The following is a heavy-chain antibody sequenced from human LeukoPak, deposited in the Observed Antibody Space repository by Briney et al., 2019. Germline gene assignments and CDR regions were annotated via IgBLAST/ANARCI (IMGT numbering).Heavy chain of an antibody. CDR1: GGSISSYY. J-gene: IGHJ4*02. Sequence: SETLSLTCTVSGGSISSYYWSWIRQPPGKGLEWIGYIYYSGSTNYNPSLKSRVTISVDTSKNQFSLKLSSVTAADTAVYYCARGQWLVDYWGQGTLVTVSS. CDR2: IYYSGST. D-gene: IGHD5-12*01. V-gene: IGHV4-59*01. CDR3: ARGQWLVDY.